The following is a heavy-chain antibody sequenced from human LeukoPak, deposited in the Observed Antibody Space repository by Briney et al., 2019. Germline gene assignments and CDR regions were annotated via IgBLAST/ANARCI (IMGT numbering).Heavy chain of an antibody. CDR1: GYTFTSYY. CDR2: INPSGGST. V-gene: IGHV1-46*01. D-gene: IGHD5-24*01. Sequence: ASVKVSCKASGYTFTSYYMHWVRQAPGQGLAWMGIINPSGGSTSYAQKSQGRVTMTRDTSTSTVYMELSSLRSEDTAVYYCARDGGRDGYNFWSQGTLVTVSS. CDR3: ARDGGRDGYNF. J-gene: IGHJ4*02.